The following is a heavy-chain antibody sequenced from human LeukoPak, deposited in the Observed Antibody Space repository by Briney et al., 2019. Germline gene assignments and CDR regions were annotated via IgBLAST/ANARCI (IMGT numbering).Heavy chain of an antibody. CDR1: GFAFSSCG. V-gene: IGHV3-30*02. Sequence: TGGSLRLSCAASGFAFSSCGMHWVRQAPGEGLEWVAFIRYNGNDKYYPDSVKGRFTISIDNSKNTLYLQMNRLRTADTAVYYCARDISADVWGQGTLVTVSS. J-gene: IGHJ4*02. CDR2: IRYNGNDK. CDR3: ARDISADV.